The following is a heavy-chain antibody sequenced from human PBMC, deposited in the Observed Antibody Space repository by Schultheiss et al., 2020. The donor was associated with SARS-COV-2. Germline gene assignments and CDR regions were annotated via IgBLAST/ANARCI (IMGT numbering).Heavy chain of an antibody. V-gene: IGHV4-34*01. CDR1: GGSFSGYY. J-gene: IGHJ5*02. Sequence: SETLSLTCAVYGGSFSGYYWSWIRQPPGKGLEWIGEINHSGSTNYNPSLKSRVTISVDTSKNQFSLKLSSVTAADTAVYYCARDLGGYYYEPWGQGTLVTVSS. CDR3: ARDLGGYYYEP. CDR2: INHSGST. D-gene: IGHD3-22*01.